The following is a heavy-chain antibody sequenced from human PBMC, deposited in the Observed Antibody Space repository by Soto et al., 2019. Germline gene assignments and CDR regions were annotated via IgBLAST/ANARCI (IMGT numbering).Heavy chain of an antibody. D-gene: IGHD4-17*01. V-gene: IGHV4-4*02. Sequence: QVQLQESGPGLVKPSGTLSLTCAVSGGSISSSNCWSWVRQPPGKGLEWIGEIYHSGSTYYNQSLKSRVTISVDKSKNQFSLKLSSVTAADTAVYYCARVWTTVTNWFDPWGQGTLVTVSS. CDR3: ARVWTTVTNWFDP. CDR2: IYHSGST. J-gene: IGHJ5*02. CDR1: GGSISSSNC.